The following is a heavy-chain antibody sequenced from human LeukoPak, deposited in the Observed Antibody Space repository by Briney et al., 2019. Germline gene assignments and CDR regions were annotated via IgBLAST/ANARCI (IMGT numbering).Heavy chain of an antibody. D-gene: IGHD3-10*01. Sequence: GGSLRLSCAASGFTVSSNYMSWVRQASGKGLEWVGRIRSKANSYATAYAASVKGRFTISRDDSKNTAYLQMNSLKTEDTAVYYCTRLTVRGVNGPHYGMDVWGKGTTVTVSS. J-gene: IGHJ6*04. CDR2: IRSKANSYAT. V-gene: IGHV3-73*01. CDR1: GFTVSSNY. CDR3: TRLTVRGVNGPHYGMDV.